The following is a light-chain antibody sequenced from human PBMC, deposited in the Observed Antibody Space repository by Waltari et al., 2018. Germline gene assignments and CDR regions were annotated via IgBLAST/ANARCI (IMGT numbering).Light chain of an antibody. V-gene: IGLV1-47*01. J-gene: IGLJ1*01. Sequence: QSVLTQPPSASGTPGQSVTISCSGSLSNIGANFVYWYQQVPGTAPKILIYRNDERPSGVPDRVSASKSGSSASLAISGLRSEEEADYFCAAWDDSLGGHFVFGTGTKVIV. CDR3: AAWDDSLGGHFV. CDR1: LSNIGANF. CDR2: RND.